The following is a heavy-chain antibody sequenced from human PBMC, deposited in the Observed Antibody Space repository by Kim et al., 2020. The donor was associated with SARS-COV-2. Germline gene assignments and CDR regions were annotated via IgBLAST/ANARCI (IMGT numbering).Heavy chain of an antibody. CDR3: AREAAPLYYYDSSGMAEAMDY. J-gene: IGHJ4*02. Sequence: SETLSLTCTVSGGSISSSSYYWGWIRQPPGKGLEWIGSIYYSGSTYYNPSLKSRVTISVDTSKNQFSLKLSSVTAADTAVYYCAREAAPLYYYDSSGMAEAMDYWGQGTLVTVSS. CDR1: GGSISSSSYY. CDR2: IYYSGST. V-gene: IGHV4-39*07. D-gene: IGHD3-22*01.